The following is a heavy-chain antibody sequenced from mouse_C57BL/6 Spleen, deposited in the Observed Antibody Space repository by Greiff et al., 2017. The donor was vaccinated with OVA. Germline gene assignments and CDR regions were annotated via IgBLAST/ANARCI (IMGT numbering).Heavy chain of an antibody. CDR1: GSTFTSYW. CDR3: ARSGLLSWFAY. D-gene: IGHD3-1*01. Sequence: QVQLQQPGAELVRPGSSVKLSCKASGSTFTSYWMHWVKQRPIQGLEWIGNIDPSVSVTPYNQKLKDKATLTGDKSSSTAYMQLSILTSEDSAVYYCARSGLLSWFAYWGQGTLVTVSA. CDR2: IDPSVSVT. J-gene: IGHJ3*01. V-gene: IGHV1-52*01.